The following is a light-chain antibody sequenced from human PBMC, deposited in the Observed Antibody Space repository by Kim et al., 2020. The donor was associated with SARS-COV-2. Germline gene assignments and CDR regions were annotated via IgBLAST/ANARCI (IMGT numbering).Light chain of an antibody. V-gene: IGKV3-11*01. CDR1: QSVSSY. CDR2: DAS. CDR3: QQRSNWPSG. Sequence: EIVLTQSPATLSLSPGERATLSCRASQSVSSYLAWYQQKPGQAPRLLIYDASNRATGIPARFSGSGSRTDFTLTISSLEPEDFAVYYCQQRSNWPSGFGQGTKVDIK. J-gene: IGKJ1*01.